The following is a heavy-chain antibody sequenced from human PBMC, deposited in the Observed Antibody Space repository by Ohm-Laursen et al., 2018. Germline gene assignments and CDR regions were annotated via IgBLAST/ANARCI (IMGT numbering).Heavy chain of an antibody. CDR2: IHYSGST. V-gene: IGHV4-59*12. CDR1: GGSISSYY. CDR3: ARDTSGYFYY. J-gene: IGHJ4*02. D-gene: IGHD3-22*01. Sequence: SDTLSLTCTVSGGSISSYYWSWIRQPPGQGLEWIGYIHYSGSTTYNPSLKSRVTISVDTSKNQFSLKRGSVTAADTAVYYCARDTSGYFYYWGQGTLVTVSS.